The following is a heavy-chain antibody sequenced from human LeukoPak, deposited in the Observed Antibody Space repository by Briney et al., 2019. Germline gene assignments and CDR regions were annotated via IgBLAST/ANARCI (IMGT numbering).Heavy chain of an antibody. D-gene: IGHD3-3*01. V-gene: IGHV4-59*01. CDR2: IYYSGST. Sequence: SETLSLTCTVSGGSISSYYWSWLRQPPGKGLEWIGYIYYSGSTNYNPSLKSRVTISVDTSKNQFSLKLSSVTAADTAVYYCARGSGKIFDYWDQGTLVTVSS. CDR1: GGSISSYY. CDR3: ARGSGKIFDY. J-gene: IGHJ4*02.